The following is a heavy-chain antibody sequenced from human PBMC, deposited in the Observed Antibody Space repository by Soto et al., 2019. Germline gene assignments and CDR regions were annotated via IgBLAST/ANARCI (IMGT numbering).Heavy chain of an antibody. D-gene: IGHD2-21*02. J-gene: IGHJ5*01. CDR2: ISSTSFTI. CDR1: GFSFSTYN. Sequence: GGSLRLSCEASGFSFSTYNMDWVRQAPGKGPEWIAYISSTSFTIYYAASVKGRFTISRDNGRKSLFLEMNSLRDEDTAVYYCARDRCYDGTCYSASDSWGQGTLVT. V-gene: IGHV3-48*02. CDR3: ARDRCYDGTCYSASDS.